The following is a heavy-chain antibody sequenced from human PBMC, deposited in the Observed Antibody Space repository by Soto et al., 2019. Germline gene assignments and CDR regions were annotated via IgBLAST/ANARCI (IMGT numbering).Heavy chain of an antibody. CDR2: ISWNSGSI. V-gene: IGHV3-9*01. CDR1: GFTFDDYA. CDR3: AKDIGLAAAGNWHTGGYDY. J-gene: IGHJ4*02. D-gene: IGHD6-13*01. Sequence: EVQLVESGGGLVQPGRSLRLSCAASGFTFDDYAMHWVRQAPGKGVEWVSGISWNSGSIGYADSVKGRFTISRDNAKNSLYLQMNSLRAEDTALYYCAKDIGLAAAGNWHTGGYDYWGQGTLVTVSS.